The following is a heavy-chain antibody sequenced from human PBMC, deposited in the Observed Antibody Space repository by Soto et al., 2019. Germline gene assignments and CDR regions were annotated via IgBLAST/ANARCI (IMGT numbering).Heavy chain of an antibody. CDR2: IWYDGSNK. Sequence: GGSLRLSCAASGFTFSSYGMHWVRQAPGKGLEWVAVIWYDGSNKYYADSVKGRFTISRDNSKNTLYLQMNSLRAEDTAVYYCARANPGYLSNYYYGMDVWGQGTTVTVSS. CDR1: GFTFSSYG. CDR3: ARANPGYLSNYYYGMDV. J-gene: IGHJ6*02. V-gene: IGHV3-33*01. D-gene: IGHD1-1*01.